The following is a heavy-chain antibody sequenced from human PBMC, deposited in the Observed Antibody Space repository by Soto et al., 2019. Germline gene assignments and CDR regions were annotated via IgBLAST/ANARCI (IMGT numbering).Heavy chain of an antibody. Sequence: EVQLVESGGGLVQPGGSLRLSCAASGFIFNGYWMHWVRQAPGKGLVWVSRINVDGSSISYVDSVKGRFTISRDNGKNTVDLQMNSLRVEDTAVYYCARDIGTVTTALDYWGQGTLVIVSS. CDR1: GFIFNGYW. D-gene: IGHD4-17*01. CDR3: ARDIGTVTTALDY. CDR2: INVDGSSI. V-gene: IGHV3-74*01. J-gene: IGHJ4*02.